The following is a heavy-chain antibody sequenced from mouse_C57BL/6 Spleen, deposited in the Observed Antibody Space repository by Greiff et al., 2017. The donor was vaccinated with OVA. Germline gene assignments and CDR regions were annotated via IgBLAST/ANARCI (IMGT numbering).Heavy chain of an antibody. V-gene: IGHV1-42*01. CDR2: INPSTGGT. J-gene: IGHJ1*03. Sequence: EVQLQQSGPELVKPGASVKISCKASGYSFTGYYMNWVKQSPEKSLEWIGEINPSTGGTTYNQKFKAKATLTVDKSSSTAYMQLKRLTSEDSAVYYCARGSSYAYWYFDVWGTGTTVTVSS. CDR3: ARGSSYAYWYFDV. D-gene: IGHD1-1*01. CDR1: GYSFTGYY.